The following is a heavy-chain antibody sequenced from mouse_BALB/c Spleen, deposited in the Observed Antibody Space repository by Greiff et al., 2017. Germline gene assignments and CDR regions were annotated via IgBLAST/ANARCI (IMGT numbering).Heavy chain of an antibody. D-gene: IGHD2-4*01. CDR2: ISSGSSTI. Sequence: EVQVVESGGGLVQPGGSRKLSCAASGFTFSSFGMHWVRQAPEKGLEWVAYISSGSSTIYYADTVKGRFTISRDNPKNTLFLQMTSLRSEDTAMYYCARGCYDYAIDYWGQGTTLTVSS. V-gene: IGHV5-17*02. CDR3: ARGCYDYAIDY. CDR1: GFTFSSFG. J-gene: IGHJ2*01.